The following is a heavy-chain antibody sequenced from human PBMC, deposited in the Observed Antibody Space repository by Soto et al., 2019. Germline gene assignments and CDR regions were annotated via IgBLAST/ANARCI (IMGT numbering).Heavy chain of an antibody. D-gene: IGHD2-15*01. CDR1: GFSFSSYG. CDR3: AKGYCGGGSCPGGMDV. V-gene: IGHV3-30*18. CDR2: ISFDGRNE. Sequence: QVQLVESGGGVVQPGRSLRLSCAASGFSFSSYGMHWVRQAPGKGLEWMAVISFDGRNEYHADSVKGRLTISRDNSENTVYLEMKSLRAEDTAVYYCAKGYCGGGSCPGGMDVWGQGTTVTVSS. J-gene: IGHJ6*02.